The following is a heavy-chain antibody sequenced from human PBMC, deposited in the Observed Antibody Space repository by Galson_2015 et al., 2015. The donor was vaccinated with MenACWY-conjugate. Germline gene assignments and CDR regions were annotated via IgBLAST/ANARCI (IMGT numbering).Heavy chain of an antibody. CDR1: GFSFSDFY. D-gene: IGHD3-10*01. J-gene: IGHJ4*02. V-gene: IGHV3-11*06. CDR2: ISSSGSYT. Sequence: SLRLSCAASGFSFSDFYMTWLRQAPGKGLEWIAYISSSGSYTQYGDSVKGRISVSRDNVNNSLFLQMDSLKTEDTAVYYCVRSDHGDFAFFRHWGQGRLVTVSS. CDR3: VRSDHGDFAFFRH.